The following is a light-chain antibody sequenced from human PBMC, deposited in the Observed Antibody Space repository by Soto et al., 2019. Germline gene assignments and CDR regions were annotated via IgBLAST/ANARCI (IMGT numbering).Light chain of an antibody. J-gene: IGLJ2*01. V-gene: IGLV2-11*01. Sequence: QSALTQPRSVSGSPGQSVTISCTGTSSDVGGYNYVSWYQQHTGKAPKLMIYDVSKRPSGVPDRFSGSKSGNTASLTISGLQAEDEADYYGCSYAGSYSQVVFGGGTKLTVL. CDR3: CSYAGSYSQVV. CDR2: DVS. CDR1: SSDVGGYNY.